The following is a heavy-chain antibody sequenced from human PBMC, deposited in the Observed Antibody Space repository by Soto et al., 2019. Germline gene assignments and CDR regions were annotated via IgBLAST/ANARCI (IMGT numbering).Heavy chain of an antibody. V-gene: IGHV1-46*01. CDR1: GNTFTIYY. Sequence: ASVKVSCKASGNTFTIYYMQWVRQAPGQGLEWMGMVNPSGGGTSYAQQFQGRVTMTRDTSTSTVYMELSSLRSEDTAVYYCARERGNDAFDIWGQGTMVTVSS. CDR2: VNPSGGGT. CDR3: ARERGNDAFDI. J-gene: IGHJ3*02.